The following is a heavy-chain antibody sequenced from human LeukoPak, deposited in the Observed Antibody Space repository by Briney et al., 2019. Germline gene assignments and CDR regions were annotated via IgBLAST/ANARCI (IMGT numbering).Heavy chain of an antibody. J-gene: IGHJ3*02. CDR3: ARVRRELLDAFDI. D-gene: IGHD1-26*01. Sequence: GGSLRLSCAASGFTFSSYAMHWVRQAPGKGLEWVAVISYDGSNKYYADSVKGRFTISRDNSKNTLYLQMNSLRAEDTAVYYCARVRRELLDAFDIWGQGTMVTVSS. CDR2: ISYDGSNK. CDR1: GFTFSSYA. V-gene: IGHV3-30*04.